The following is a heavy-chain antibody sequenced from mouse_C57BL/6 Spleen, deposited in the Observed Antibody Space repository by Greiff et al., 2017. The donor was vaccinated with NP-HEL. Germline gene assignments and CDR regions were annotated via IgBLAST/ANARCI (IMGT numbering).Heavy chain of an antibody. Sequence: EVQLQQSGPELVKPGASVKIPCKASGYTFTDYYMDWVKQSHGQSLEWIGDINPNNGGTIYTQKFKGKATLTVDKSSSTAYLELRSLTSEDTAVYYCARGGAYYGNPAWCAYWGQGTMVTVSA. CDR3: ARGGAYYGNPAWCAY. CDR2: INPNNGGT. V-gene: IGHV1-18*01. D-gene: IGHD2-10*01. CDR1: GYTFTDYY. J-gene: IGHJ3*01.